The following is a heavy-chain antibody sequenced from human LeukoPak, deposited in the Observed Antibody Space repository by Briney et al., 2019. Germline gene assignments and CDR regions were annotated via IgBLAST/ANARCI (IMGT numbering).Heavy chain of an antibody. CDR1: GGYISSYY. Sequence: SETLSLTCTVPGGYISSYYWSWIRQPPGKGLEWIGYIYYSGSTNYNPSLKSRVTISVDTSKNQFSLSLSSVTAADTAVYYCARITFVVEGYGMDVWGQGTTVTVSS. CDR3: ARITFVVEGYGMDV. CDR2: IYYSGST. V-gene: IGHV4-59*08. J-gene: IGHJ6*02. D-gene: IGHD2-21*01.